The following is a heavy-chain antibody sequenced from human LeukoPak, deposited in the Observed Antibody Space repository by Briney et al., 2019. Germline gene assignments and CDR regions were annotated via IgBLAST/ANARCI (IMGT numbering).Heavy chain of an antibody. Sequence: GGSLRLSCAASGFTFSSYAMSWVRQAPGKGLEWVSAISGSGGSTYYADSVKGRFTISRDNSKNTLYLQMNSLRAEDTGVYYCATRQDSGSIAAALWTIYGMDVWGQGTTVTVSS. D-gene: IGHD6-13*01. J-gene: IGHJ6*02. CDR1: GFTFSSYA. CDR3: ATRQDSGSIAAALWTIYGMDV. CDR2: ISGSGGST. V-gene: IGHV3-23*01.